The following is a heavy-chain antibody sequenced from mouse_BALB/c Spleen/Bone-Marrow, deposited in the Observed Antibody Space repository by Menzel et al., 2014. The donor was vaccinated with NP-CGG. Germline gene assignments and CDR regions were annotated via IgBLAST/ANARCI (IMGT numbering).Heavy chain of an antibody. V-gene: IGHV6-6*01. CDR1: GFTFSDAW. CDR2: IRSKAINHAS. J-gene: IGHJ4*01. CDR3: SRISGIGMDY. Sequence: EVQVVESGGGLVQPGGSIKLSCAASGFTFSDAWMDWVRQSPEKGLEWVAEIRSKAINHASYYAESVKGRFTISRDDSKSSVYLQMNSLRAEDTGIYYCSRISGIGMDYRGQGTSVTVSS. D-gene: IGHD4-1*01.